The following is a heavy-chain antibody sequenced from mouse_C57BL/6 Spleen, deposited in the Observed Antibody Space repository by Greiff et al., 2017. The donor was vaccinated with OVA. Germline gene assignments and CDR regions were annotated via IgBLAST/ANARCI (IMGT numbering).Heavy chain of an antibody. V-gene: IGHV1-52*01. Sequence: QVQLQQSGAELVRPGSSVKLSCKASGYTFTSYWMHWVKQRPIQGLEWIGNIDPSDSETHYNQKFKDKATLTVDKSSSTAYMQLSSLTSEDSAVYYCARSQDSGWSFDYWGQGTTLTVSS. CDR1: GYTFTSYW. CDR3: ARSQDSGWSFDY. J-gene: IGHJ2*01. CDR2: IDPSDSET.